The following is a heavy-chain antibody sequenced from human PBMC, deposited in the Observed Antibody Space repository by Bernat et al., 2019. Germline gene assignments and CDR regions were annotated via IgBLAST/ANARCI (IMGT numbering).Heavy chain of an antibody. CDR1: GGSISSSSYY. Sequence: QLQLQESGPGLVKPSETLSLTCTVSGGSISSSSYYWGWIRQPPGKGLEWIGSIYYSGSTYYNPSLKSRVTISVDTSKNQFSLKLSPVTAADTAVYYCARDRRYYGSGSYYHIWGQGTMVTVSS. J-gene: IGHJ3*02. CDR2: IYYSGST. D-gene: IGHD3-10*01. CDR3: ARDRRYYGSGSYYHI. V-gene: IGHV4-39*02.